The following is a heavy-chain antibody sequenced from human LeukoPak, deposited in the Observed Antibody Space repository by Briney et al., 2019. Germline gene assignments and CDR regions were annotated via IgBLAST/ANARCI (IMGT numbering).Heavy chain of an antibody. V-gene: IGHV3-48*03. CDR2: ISSSGSTI. D-gene: IGHD3-16*02. CDR1: GFIFSSYE. J-gene: IGHJ4*02. CDR3: ARGIFTFGGVIANFDY. Sequence: TGGSLRLSCAASGFIFSSYEMNWVHQAPGKGLEWVSYISSSGSTIYYADSVKSRFTISRDNAKNSLYLQMNSLRAEDTAVYYCARGIFTFGGVIANFDYWGQGTLVTVSS.